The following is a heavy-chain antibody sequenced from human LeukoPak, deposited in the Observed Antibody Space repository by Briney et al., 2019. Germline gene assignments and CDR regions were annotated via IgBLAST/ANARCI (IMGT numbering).Heavy chain of an antibody. D-gene: IGHD5-24*01. CDR2: INPNSGGT. CDR1: GYTFTGYY. V-gene: IGHV1-2*02. Sequence: ASVKVSCKASGYTFTGYYMHWVRQAPGQGLEWMGWINPNSGGTNYAQKFQGRVTMTRDTSISTAYMELSRLRSDDTAVYYCAREVEMATIEGEQDYWGQGTLVTVSP. J-gene: IGHJ4*02. CDR3: AREVEMATIEGEQDY.